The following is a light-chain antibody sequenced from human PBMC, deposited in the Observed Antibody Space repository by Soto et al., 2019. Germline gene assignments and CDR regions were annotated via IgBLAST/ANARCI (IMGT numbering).Light chain of an antibody. CDR3: KSYAGSNTYV. Sequence: QSALTQPPSASRPPGQSVPISCPATTPDIGVYDFVSWYQHHPGKAPRLIIYEVVQRPSGVPDRFSGSKSGNTASLTVSGLQAADEADYFCKSYAGSNTYVFGSGTKVTV. J-gene: IGLJ1*01. V-gene: IGLV2-8*01. CDR2: EVV. CDR1: TPDIGVYDF.